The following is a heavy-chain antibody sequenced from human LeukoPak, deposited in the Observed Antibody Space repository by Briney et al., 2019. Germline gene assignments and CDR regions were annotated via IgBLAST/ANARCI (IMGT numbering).Heavy chain of an antibody. D-gene: IGHD4-17*01. CDR3: ARGGDYKNDY. J-gene: IGHJ4*02. CDR1: GFTFSSYW. V-gene: IGHV3-74*01. CDR2: INGAGSSI. Sequence: GGSLRLSCAASGFTFSSYWMHWVRQTPGKGLVWVSRINGAGSSISYADSAKGRVTISRDNAKNTLYLQMNNLRAEDTAVYYCARGGDYKNDYWGQGTLVTVSS.